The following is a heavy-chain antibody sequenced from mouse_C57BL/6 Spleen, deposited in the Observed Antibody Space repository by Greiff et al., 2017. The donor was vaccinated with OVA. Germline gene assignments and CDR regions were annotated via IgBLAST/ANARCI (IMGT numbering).Heavy chain of an antibody. CDR1: GYTFTSYW. Sequence: QVQLQQPGAELVRPGSSVKLSCKASGYTFTSYWMHWVKQRPIQGLEWIGNIDPSDSETHYNQKFKDKDTLTVVKSSSTAYMQLSSLTSEDSAVYYGARRCDYDLYYVDYWGQGTTLTVSA. D-gene: IGHD2-4*01. J-gene: IGHJ2*01. CDR2: IDPSDSET. V-gene: IGHV1-52*01. CDR3: ARRCDYDLYYVDY.